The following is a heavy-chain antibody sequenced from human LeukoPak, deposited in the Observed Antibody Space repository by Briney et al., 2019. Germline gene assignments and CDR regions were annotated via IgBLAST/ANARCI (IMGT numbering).Heavy chain of an antibody. D-gene: IGHD4-17*01. V-gene: IGHV3-30*02. CDR3: AKDQAVTTAPYFDY. CDR1: GFTFSSYG. J-gene: IGHJ4*02. CDR2: IRYDGSNK. Sequence: GGSLRLSCAASGFTFSSYGMHWVRQAPGKGLEWVAFIRYDGSNKYYPDSVKGRFTISRDNSKNTLYLQMNSLRAEDTAVYYCAKDQAVTTAPYFDYWGQGTLVTVSS.